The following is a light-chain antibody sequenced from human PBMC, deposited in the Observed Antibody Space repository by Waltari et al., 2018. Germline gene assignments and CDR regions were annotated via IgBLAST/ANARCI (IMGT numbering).Light chain of an antibody. CDR2: EAN. CDR3: YAYAGTRGV. J-gene: IGLJ1*01. Sequence: QSALTQPASVSGSPGQSITISCTGTSSDIASYNLVSWYQQHQGKAPKLIIYEANKRHSWVSSRFSGSKAGNTASLTISGPQAEDEANYYCYAYAGTRGVFGTGTKVTVL. V-gene: IGLV2-23*01. CDR1: SSDIASYNL.